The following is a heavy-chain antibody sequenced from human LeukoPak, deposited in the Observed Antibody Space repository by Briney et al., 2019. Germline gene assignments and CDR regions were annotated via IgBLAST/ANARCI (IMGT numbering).Heavy chain of an antibody. CDR2: ISAYSGNT. Sequence: ASVKVSCKASGYTFTNYGISWLRQARGQGLAWMGWISAYSGNTNYAQKLQGRVTMTTDTSTSTAYMELRSLRSDDTAVYYCARDRGAYPGDAFDIWGQGAMVTVSS. CDR1: GYTFTNYG. D-gene: IGHD3-10*01. V-gene: IGHV1-18*01. J-gene: IGHJ3*02. CDR3: ARDRGAYPGDAFDI.